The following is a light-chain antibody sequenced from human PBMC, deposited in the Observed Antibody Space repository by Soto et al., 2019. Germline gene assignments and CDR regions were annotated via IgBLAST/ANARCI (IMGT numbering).Light chain of an antibody. J-gene: IGLJ3*02. CDR3: GSYTSATTWV. Sequence: QSALTQPASMSGSPGQSITISCTGTSSDIGRYDYVSWYQQLPGKAPKLIIYRVINRPSGVSDHFSGSKSGNSASLSISGLHPDDEASYFCGSYTSATTWVFGGGTKLTVL. V-gene: IGLV2-14*03. CDR1: SSDIGRYDY. CDR2: RVI.